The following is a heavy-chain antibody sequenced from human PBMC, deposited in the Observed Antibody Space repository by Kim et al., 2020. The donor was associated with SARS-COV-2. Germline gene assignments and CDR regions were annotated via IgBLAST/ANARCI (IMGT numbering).Heavy chain of an antibody. Sequence: GGSLRLSCAASGFTFSSYGMHWVRQAPGKGLEWVTVIWYDGSNKYYADSVKGRFTISRDNSKNTLYLQMNSLRAEDTAVYYCAGSSGYPTLRNDYYYGMDVWGQGTTVTVSS. V-gene: IGHV3-33*01. D-gene: IGHD3-22*01. CDR2: IWYDGSNK. CDR1: GFTFSSYG. CDR3: AGSSGYPTLRNDYYYGMDV. J-gene: IGHJ6*02.